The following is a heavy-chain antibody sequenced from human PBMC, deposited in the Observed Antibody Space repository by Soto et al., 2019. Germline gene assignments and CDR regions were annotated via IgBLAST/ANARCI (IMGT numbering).Heavy chain of an antibody. Sequence: QVQLVQSGAEVREPGASVKVSCKASGYSFTSLDINWVRQTAGQGLEWMGWMQPNTGRTGYAQKFQGRVTMTRYTSINTAYMELTTLTSDDTALYYWARGVSAGVDYWGQGTLVTVSS. D-gene: IGHD1-26*01. V-gene: IGHV1-8*01. J-gene: IGHJ4*02. CDR2: MQPNTGRT. CDR1: GYSFTSLD. CDR3: ARGVSAGVDY.